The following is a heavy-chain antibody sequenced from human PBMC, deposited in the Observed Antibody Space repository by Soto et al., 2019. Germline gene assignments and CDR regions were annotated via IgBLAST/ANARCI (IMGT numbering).Heavy chain of an antibody. CDR2: IYYSGST. CDR3: ARCGPPGQQLSCRFDP. J-gene: IGHJ5*02. D-gene: IGHD6-13*01. Sequence: SETLSLTCTVSGGSISSSGYCWGWIRQPPGKGLEWIGTIYYSGSTYYNPSLKSRVTISADTSNSQLSLKLRSLRSDDTAVYYCARCGPPGQQLSCRFDPWGQGTLVTVSS. V-gene: IGHV4-39*01. CDR1: GGSISSSGYC.